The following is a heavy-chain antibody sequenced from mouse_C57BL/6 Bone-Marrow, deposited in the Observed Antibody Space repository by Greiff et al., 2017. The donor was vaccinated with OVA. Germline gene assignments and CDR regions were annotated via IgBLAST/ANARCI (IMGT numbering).Heavy chain of an antibody. CDR1: GYTFTSYW. CDR3: AIGGQFRLRRASHFDL. CDR2: IHPSDSGT. V-gene: IGHV1-74*01. J-gene: IGHJ2*01. D-gene: IGHD3-2*02. Sequence: QVQLQQPGAELVKPGASVKVSCKASGYTFTSYWMHWVKQRPGQGLEWIGRIHPSDSGTSYNQKFKGKATLTVDKSSSTAYMQLSSLTSEDSAVYYCAIGGQFRLRRASHFDLWGQGNT.